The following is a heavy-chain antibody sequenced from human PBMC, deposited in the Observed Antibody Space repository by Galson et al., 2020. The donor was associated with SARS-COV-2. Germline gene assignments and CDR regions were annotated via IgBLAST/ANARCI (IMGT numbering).Heavy chain of an antibody. J-gene: IGHJ4*02. D-gene: IGHD6-19*01. CDR2: INHSGST. Sequence: SQASETLSLTCAVYGGSFSGYYWSWIRQPPGKGLEWIGEINHSGSTNYNPSLKSRVTISVDTSKNQFSLKLSSVTAADTAVYYCASGGYSSGWWLVDYWGQGTLVTVSS. V-gene: IGHV4-34*01. CDR3: ASGGYSSGWWLVDY. CDR1: GGSFSGYY.